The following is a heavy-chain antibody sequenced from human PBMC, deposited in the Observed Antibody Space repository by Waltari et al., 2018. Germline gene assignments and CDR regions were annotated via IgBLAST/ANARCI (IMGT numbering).Heavy chain of an antibody. CDR2: IYYSGST. CDR1: GGSISSRSYY. J-gene: IGHJ4*02. V-gene: IGHV4-39*07. Sequence: QLQLQESGPGLVKPSETLSLTCTVPGGSISSRSYYWGWIRQPPGKGREWIGSIYYSGSTSYNPSLKSRVTISVDTSKNQCSLKLSSVTAADTAVYYCARQIVGVYYFDYWGQGTLVTVSS. D-gene: IGHD3-22*01. CDR3: ARQIVGVYYFDY.